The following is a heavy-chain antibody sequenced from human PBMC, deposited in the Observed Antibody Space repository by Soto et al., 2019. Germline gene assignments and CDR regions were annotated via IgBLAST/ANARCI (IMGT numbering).Heavy chain of an antibody. Sequence: QVQLVESGGGVVQPGRSLRLSCAASGFTFSSYGMHWVRQAPGKGLEWVAVIWYDGSNKYYADSVKGRFTISRDNSKNTLYLQMNSLRAEDTAVYYCASEAKERFLEWRQYYFDYWGQGTLVTVSS. J-gene: IGHJ4*02. CDR2: IWYDGSNK. CDR1: GFTFSSYG. V-gene: IGHV3-33*01. D-gene: IGHD3-3*01. CDR3: ASEAKERFLEWRQYYFDY.